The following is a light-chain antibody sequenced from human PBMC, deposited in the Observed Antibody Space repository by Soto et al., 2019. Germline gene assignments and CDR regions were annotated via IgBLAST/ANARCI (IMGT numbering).Light chain of an antibody. Sequence: LTQPASLSVSPGPPITISCNGTSSDVGNYKYVSWYQQHPGKAPKLMIYEVSKRPSGVCKRCSGSKSGNTASLTISGLQAEDETYYYCFSYTSSGTHVLGTGTKVNVL. CDR2: EVS. J-gene: IGLJ1*01. V-gene: IGLV2-14*01. CDR1: SSDVGNYKY. CDR3: FSYTSSGTHV.